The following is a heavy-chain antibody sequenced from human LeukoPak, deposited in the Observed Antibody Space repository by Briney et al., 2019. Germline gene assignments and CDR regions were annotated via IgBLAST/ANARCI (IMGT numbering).Heavy chain of an antibody. Sequence: ASVKVTCKASGYAFTSYGISWVRQSPGQGLEWMGWISTHNGNTNYAQKFQGRVTMTTDTSTSTAYMELRSLRSDDTAVYYCARGASFVILTGSSYFVYWGQGTLVTVSS. V-gene: IGHV1-18*01. CDR2: ISTHNGNT. D-gene: IGHD3-9*01. CDR1: GYAFTSYG. J-gene: IGHJ4*02. CDR3: ARGASFVILTGSSYFVY.